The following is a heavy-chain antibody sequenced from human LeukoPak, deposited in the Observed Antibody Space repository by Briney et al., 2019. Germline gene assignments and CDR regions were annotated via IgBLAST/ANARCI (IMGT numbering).Heavy chain of an antibody. CDR2: IYSGGST. J-gene: IGHJ4*02. D-gene: IGHD2-8*01. CDR3: ARDLSGVNPFDY. CDR1: GFTVSSNY. Sequence: GGSLRLSCAVAGFTVSSNYMSWVRQPPGKGLEWVSVIYSGGSTYYPDSVKGRFTISRHDPRDTLYLQMNSLRVEDTAVYYCARDLSGVNPFDYWGQGTLVTVSS. V-gene: IGHV3-53*04.